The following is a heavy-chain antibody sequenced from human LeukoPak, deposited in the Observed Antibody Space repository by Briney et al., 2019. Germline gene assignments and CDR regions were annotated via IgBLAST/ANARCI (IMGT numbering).Heavy chain of an antibody. V-gene: IGHV1-8*01. CDR3: ARFGDYDILTGYERPFDY. D-gene: IGHD3-9*01. Sequence: ASVKVSCKASVYTFTSYDINWVRQATGQGLEWMGWMNPNSGNTGYAQKFQGRVTMTRNTSISTAYMELSSLRSEDTAVYYCARFGDYDILTGYERPFDYWGQGTLVTVSS. J-gene: IGHJ4*02. CDR2: MNPNSGNT. CDR1: VYTFTSYD.